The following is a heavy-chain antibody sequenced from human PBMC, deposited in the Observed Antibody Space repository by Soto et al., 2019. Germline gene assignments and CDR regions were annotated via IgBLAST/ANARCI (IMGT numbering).Heavy chain of an antibody. Sequence: TSETLSLTCTVSGGSISSYYWSWIRQPPGKGLEWIGYIYYSGSTNYNPSLKSRVTISVDTSKNQFSLKLSSVTAADTAVYYCASGRKGYCSSTSCPYYFDYWGQGTLVTVSS. J-gene: IGHJ4*02. CDR2: IYYSGST. V-gene: IGHV4-59*01. CDR3: ASGRKGYCSSTSCPYYFDY. D-gene: IGHD2-2*01. CDR1: GGSISSYY.